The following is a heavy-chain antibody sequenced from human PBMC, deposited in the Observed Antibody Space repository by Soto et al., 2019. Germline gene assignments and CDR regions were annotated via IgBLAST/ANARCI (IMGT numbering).Heavy chain of an antibody. CDR2: SRDRANGYTT. Sequence: EVQLVESGGDLVQPGGSLRLSCEASGFTLSDHYMDWVRQAPGKGLEWVGRSRDRANGYTTEYAASVKGRFPISRDDSKNSLYLQMNSLKTEDTAVYYCGRSGSASSHIAFDFWGQGTILTVSS. J-gene: IGHJ4*02. D-gene: IGHD3-10*01. V-gene: IGHV3-72*01. CDR3: GRSGSASSHIAFDF. CDR1: GFTLSDHY.